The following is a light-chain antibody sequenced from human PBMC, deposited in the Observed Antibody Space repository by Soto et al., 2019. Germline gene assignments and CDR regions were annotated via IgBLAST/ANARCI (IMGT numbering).Light chain of an antibody. V-gene: IGKV3-20*01. CDR1: QSLTNSF. Sequence: EIVLTQSPGTLSLSTGETATLSCRASQSLTNSFIAWYQQKPGQAPRLLIYDTSSRATGIPDRFSGSGSGTDFTLTISRLEPEDFAVFFCQQYGTSEIIFGQGTRLEI. CDR3: QQYGTSEII. J-gene: IGKJ5*01. CDR2: DTS.